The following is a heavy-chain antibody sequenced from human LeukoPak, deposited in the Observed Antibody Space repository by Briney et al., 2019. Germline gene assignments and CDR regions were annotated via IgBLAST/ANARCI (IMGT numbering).Heavy chain of an antibody. Sequence: PSETLSLTCTVSGGSISSYYWSWIRQPPGKGLEWIGYIYYSGSTNYNPSLKSRVTISVDTSKNQFSLKLSSVTAADTAVYYCARVIAVAGTFYYYGMDVWGQGTTVTVSS. D-gene: IGHD6-19*01. CDR1: GGSISSYY. J-gene: IGHJ6*02. V-gene: IGHV4-59*01. CDR2: IYYSGST. CDR3: ARVIAVAGTFYYYGMDV.